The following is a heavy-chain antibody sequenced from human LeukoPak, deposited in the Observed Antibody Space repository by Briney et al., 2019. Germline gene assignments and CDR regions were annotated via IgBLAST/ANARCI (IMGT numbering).Heavy chain of an antibody. V-gene: IGHV3-53*01. J-gene: IGHJ4*02. CDR2: IYSGGST. CDR1: GFTVSSNY. Sequence: GGSLRLSCAPSGFTVSSNYISWVRQAPGKGLEWVSVIYSGGSTFYADSVKGRLTISRDNSKNTLYLQMNSLRAEDTAVYYGEREGPTSSGYYDYWGQGTLVTVSS. CDR3: EREGPTSSGYYDY. D-gene: IGHD3-22*01.